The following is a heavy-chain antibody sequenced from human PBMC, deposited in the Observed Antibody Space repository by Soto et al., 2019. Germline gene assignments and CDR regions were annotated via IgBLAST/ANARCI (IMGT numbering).Heavy chain of an antibody. J-gene: IGHJ5*02. D-gene: IGHD2-15*01. CDR2: IIPIFGTT. Sequence: QVQLVQSGAELKKPGSSVKVSCKASGGTFSNYAITWVRQAPGQGLEWLGRIIPIFGTTDYAQKFQGRVTITADEPTATAYMDPSSLRSDDTAVYYCAKDGGREGYFGNWFDPWGQGTLVTVSS. V-gene: IGHV1-69*15. CDR1: GGTFSNYA. CDR3: AKDGGREGYFGNWFDP.